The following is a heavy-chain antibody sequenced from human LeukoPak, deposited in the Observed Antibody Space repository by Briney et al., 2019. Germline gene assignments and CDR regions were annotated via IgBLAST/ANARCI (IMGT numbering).Heavy chain of an antibody. Sequence: GGSLRLSCAASGFPFSSYAMSWVRQAPGKGLAWVSGISGSGGSTYYADSVKGRFTISRDNSKNTLYLQMNSLRAEDTAVYYCAKTISSGWYYFDYWGQGTLVTVSS. V-gene: IGHV3-23*01. CDR1: GFPFSSYA. CDR2: ISGSGGST. J-gene: IGHJ4*02. D-gene: IGHD6-19*01. CDR3: AKTISSGWYYFDY.